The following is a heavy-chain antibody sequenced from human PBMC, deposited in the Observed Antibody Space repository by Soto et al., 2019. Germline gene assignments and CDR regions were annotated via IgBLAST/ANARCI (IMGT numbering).Heavy chain of an antibody. CDR1: GFTFSSYD. CDR3: ARVGIPATASFFDY. Sequence: GGSLRLSCAAPGFTFSSYDMHWVRQATGKGLEWVSAIGTAGDTYYPGSVKGRFTISRENAKNSLYLQMNSLRAEDTAVYYCARVGIPATASFFDYWGQGTLVTVSS. CDR2: IGTAGDT. D-gene: IGHD2-2*01. J-gene: IGHJ4*02. V-gene: IGHV3-13*01.